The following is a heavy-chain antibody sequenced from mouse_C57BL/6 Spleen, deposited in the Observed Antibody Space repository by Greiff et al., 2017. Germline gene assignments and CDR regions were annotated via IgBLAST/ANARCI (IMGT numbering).Heavy chain of an antibody. V-gene: IGHV5-16*01. D-gene: IGHD3-2*02. Sequence: EVQLQESEGGLVQPGSSMKLSCTASGFTFSDYYMAWVRQVPEKGLEWVANINYDGSSTYYLDSLKSRFIISRDNAKNILYLQMSSLKSEDTATYYCARGETAQATYYYAMDYWGQGTSVTVSS. J-gene: IGHJ4*01. CDR3: ARGETAQATYYYAMDY. CDR1: GFTFSDYY. CDR2: INYDGSST.